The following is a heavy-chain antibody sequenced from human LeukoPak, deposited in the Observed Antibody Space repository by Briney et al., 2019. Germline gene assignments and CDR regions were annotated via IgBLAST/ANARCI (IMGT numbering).Heavy chain of an antibody. CDR3: ARGPVSSSGFFGY. CDR2: IWYDGSNK. CDR1: GFTFSSYG. D-gene: IGHD6-19*01. J-gene: IGHJ4*02. Sequence: GGSLRLSCAASGFTFSSYGMHWVRQAPGKGLEWVAVIWYDGSNKYYADSVKGRFTISRDNAKKSLYLQMNSLRAEDTAVYYCARGPVSSSGFFGYWGQGTLVTVSS. V-gene: IGHV3-33*01.